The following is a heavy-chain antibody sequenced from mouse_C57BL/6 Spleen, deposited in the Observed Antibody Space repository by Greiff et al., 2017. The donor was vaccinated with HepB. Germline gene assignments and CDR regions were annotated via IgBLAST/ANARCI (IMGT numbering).Heavy chain of an antibody. D-gene: IGHD2-5*01. Sequence: QVQLKQSGPELVKPGASVKISCKASGYAFSSSWMNWVKQRPGKGLEWIGRIYPGDGDTNYNGKFKGKATLTADKSSSTAYMQLSSLTSEDSAVYFCSIVTTRYYAMDYWGQGTSVTVSS. CDR2: IYPGDGDT. J-gene: IGHJ4*01. CDR3: SIVTTRYYAMDY. CDR1: GYAFSSSW. V-gene: IGHV1-82*01.